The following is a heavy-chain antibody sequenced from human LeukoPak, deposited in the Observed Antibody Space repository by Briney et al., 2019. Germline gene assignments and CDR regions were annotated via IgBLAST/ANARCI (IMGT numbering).Heavy chain of an antibody. Sequence: SETLSLTCTVSGGSISSSSYYWGWIRQPPGKGLEWIGSIYYSGSTYYNPSLKSRVTMSLDTPKNQFSLNLNSVTAADTAVYYCARSYGSGRRADYWGQGTLVTVSS. J-gene: IGHJ4*02. CDR3: ARSYGSGRRADY. CDR2: IYYSGST. CDR1: GGSISSSSYY. V-gene: IGHV4-39*07. D-gene: IGHD3-10*01.